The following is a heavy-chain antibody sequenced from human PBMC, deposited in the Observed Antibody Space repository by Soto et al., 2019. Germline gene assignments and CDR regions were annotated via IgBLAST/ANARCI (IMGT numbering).Heavy chain of an antibody. V-gene: IGHV1-18*01. CDR1: GYTFTSYG. J-gene: IGHJ3*02. CDR2: ISAYNGNT. CDR3: ATTRGSGSSLDAFDI. Sequence: QVQLVQSGAEVKKPGASVKVSCKASGYTFTSYGISCVRQAPGQGLEWMGWISAYNGNTNYAQKLQGRVTMTTDTSTITAYMELRSLRSDDTAVYYCATTRGSGSSLDAFDICGQGTMVTVSS. D-gene: IGHD3-3*01.